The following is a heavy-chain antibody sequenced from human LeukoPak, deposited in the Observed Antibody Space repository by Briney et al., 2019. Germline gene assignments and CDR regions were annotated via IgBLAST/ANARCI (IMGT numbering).Heavy chain of an antibody. Sequence: SETLSLTCTVSGGSISSSSYYWSWIRQPPGKGLEWIGSIYYSGSTYYNPSLKSRVTISVDTSKNQFSLKLSSVTAADTAVYYCARHVSAIVVVVAAPDAFDIWGQGTMVTVSS. CDR3: ARHVSAIVVVVAAPDAFDI. CDR1: GGSISSSSYY. CDR2: IYYSGST. D-gene: IGHD2-15*01. V-gene: IGHV4-39*01. J-gene: IGHJ3*02.